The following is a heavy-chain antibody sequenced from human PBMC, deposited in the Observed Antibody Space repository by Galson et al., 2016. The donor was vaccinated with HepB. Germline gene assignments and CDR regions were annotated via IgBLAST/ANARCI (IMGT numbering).Heavy chain of an antibody. D-gene: IGHD2-21*02. CDR3: AKSLLGVTLVSYYYGMDV. Sequence: SLRLSCAASGFTFSNYTMHWVRQAPGKGLEWVTVTSYHGINKYYTDSVKGRFTISRDNSKNTLFLQMRSLKPEDTAVYYCAKSLLGVTLVSYYYGMDVWGQGTTVTVSS. V-gene: IGHV3-30-3*02. J-gene: IGHJ6*02. CDR2: TSYHGINK. CDR1: GFTFSNYT.